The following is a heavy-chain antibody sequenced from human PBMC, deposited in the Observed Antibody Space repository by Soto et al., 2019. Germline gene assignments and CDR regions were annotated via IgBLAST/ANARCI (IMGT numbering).Heavy chain of an antibody. CDR3: ARQAQGLLWFGELFSEPNMDV. V-gene: IGHV4-59*08. Sequence: SETLSLTCPVSGGSISSYYWSWIRQPPGKGLEWIGYIYYSGSTNYNPSLKSRVTISVDTSKNQFSLKLSSVTAADTAVYYCARQAQGLLWFGELFSEPNMDVWGKGTTVTVSS. CDR1: GGSISSYY. D-gene: IGHD3-10*01. J-gene: IGHJ6*03. CDR2: IYYSGST.